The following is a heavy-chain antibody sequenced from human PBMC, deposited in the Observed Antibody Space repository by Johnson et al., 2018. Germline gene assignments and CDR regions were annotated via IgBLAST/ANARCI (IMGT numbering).Heavy chain of an antibody. CDR2: IKSDGRTT. Sequence: VQLQESGGCVVQPGRSLRLSCAASGFTLSSYWMHWVRQAPGKGLVWVSRIKSDGRTTTYADFVKGRFTISRDNANNTLYLEMNSLRVEDTAVYFCARVEGSYYGDDAFDIWGQVTLVTVSS. V-gene: IGHV3-74*03. CDR1: GFTLSSYW. J-gene: IGHJ3*02. D-gene: IGHD1-26*01. CDR3: ARVEGSYYGDDAFDI.